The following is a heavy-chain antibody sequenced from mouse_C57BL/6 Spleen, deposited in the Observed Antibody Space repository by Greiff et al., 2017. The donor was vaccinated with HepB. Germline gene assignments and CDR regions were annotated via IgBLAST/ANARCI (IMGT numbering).Heavy chain of an antibody. J-gene: IGHJ3*01. CDR3: AEREGFMGFAY. CDR1: GFSLTSYG. Sequence: VQVVESGPGLVQPSQSLSITCTVTGFSLTSYGVYWVRQAPGKGLEWRGVIWSGGSTDYNAAFMSRLSSTKDNSKSQVFFKMNSLQADDTAIYYCAEREGFMGFAYWGQGTLVTVSA. V-gene: IGHV2-5*01. D-gene: IGHD1-1*01. CDR2: IWSGGST.